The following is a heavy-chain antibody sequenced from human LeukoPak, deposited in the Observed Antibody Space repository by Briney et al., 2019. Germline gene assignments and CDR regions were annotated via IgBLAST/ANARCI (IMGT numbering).Heavy chain of an antibody. V-gene: IGHV3-30*04. Sequence: GGSLRLSCAASGFTFSSYAMSWVRQAPGKGLEWVAAISYDGSNKYYADSVKGRFTISRDNSKDTLYLRMNSLRAEDTAVYYCARDDVDTAMVWGYYMDVWGKGTTVTVSS. CDR3: ARDDVDTAMVWGYYMDV. J-gene: IGHJ6*03. D-gene: IGHD5-18*01. CDR2: ISYDGSNK. CDR1: GFTFSSYA.